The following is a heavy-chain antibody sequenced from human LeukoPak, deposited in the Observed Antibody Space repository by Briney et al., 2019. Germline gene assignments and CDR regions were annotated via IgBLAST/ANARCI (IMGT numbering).Heavy chain of an antibody. CDR2: ISYDGSNK. D-gene: IGHD3-22*01. Sequence: PGGSLRLSCAASGFTFSSYGMHWVRQAPGKRLEWVAVISYDGSNKYYADSVKGRFTISRDNSKNTLYLQMNSLRAEDTAVYYCAKYPYDSSGYYYAVDDAFDIWGQGTMVTVSS. CDR3: AKYPYDSSGYYYAVDDAFDI. CDR1: GFTFSSYG. V-gene: IGHV3-30*18. J-gene: IGHJ3*02.